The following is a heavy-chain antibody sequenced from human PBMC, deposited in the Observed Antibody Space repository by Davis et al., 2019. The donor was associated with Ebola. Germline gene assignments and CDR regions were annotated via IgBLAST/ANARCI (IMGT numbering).Heavy chain of an antibody. J-gene: IGHJ3*02. CDR3: ARHGGSYCGGDCYRRSAFDI. CDR2: IYYSGST. CDR1: GGSISSSSYY. Sequence: MPSETLSLTCTVSGGSISSSSYYLGWIRQPPGKGLEWIGSIYYSGSTYYNPSLKSRVTISVDTSKNQFSLKLSSVTAADTAVYYCARHGGSYCGGDCYRRSAFDIWGQGTMVTVSS. V-gene: IGHV4-39*01. D-gene: IGHD2-21*02.